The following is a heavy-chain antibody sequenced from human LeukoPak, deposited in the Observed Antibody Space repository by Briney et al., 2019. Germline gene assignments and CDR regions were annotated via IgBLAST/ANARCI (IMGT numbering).Heavy chain of an antibody. CDR1: GFTFSSFG. J-gene: IGHJ4*02. CDR3: ARDQQDYGWGHADY. CDR2: ISSSSSTI. V-gene: IGHV3-48*04. D-gene: IGHD4-17*01. Sequence: PGGSLRLSCAASGFTFSSFGMNWVRQAPGKGLEWVSYISSSSSTIYYADSVKGRFTISRDNAKNSLYLQMNSLRAEDTALYYCARDQQDYGWGHADYWGQGTLVTVSS.